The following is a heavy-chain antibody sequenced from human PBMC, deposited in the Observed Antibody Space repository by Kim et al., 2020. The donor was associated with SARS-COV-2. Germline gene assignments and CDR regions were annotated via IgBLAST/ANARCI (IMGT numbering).Heavy chain of an antibody. J-gene: IGHJ6*02. V-gene: IGHV1-18*01. Sequence: ASVKVSCKASGYTFTSYGISWVRQAPGQGLEWMGWISAYNGNTNYAQKLQGRVTMTTDTSTSTAYMELRSLRSDDTAVYYCASSTPRRGFGELLYYYGMDVWGQGTTVTVSS. CDR2: ISAYNGNT. D-gene: IGHD3-10*01. CDR3: ASSTPRRGFGELLYYYGMDV. CDR1: GYTFTSYG.